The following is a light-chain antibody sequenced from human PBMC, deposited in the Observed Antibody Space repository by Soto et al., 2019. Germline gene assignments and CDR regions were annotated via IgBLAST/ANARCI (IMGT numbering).Light chain of an antibody. Sequence: EIVLTQSPGTLSLSPGEGATISCRASQSVGGTFLAWYQQKGGQAPRLLIHGASNRATGIPDRFSGRGSGTDFTLTISRLEPEDFAVYYCQQYGGSPRTFGRGTKVEVK. J-gene: IGKJ1*01. CDR2: GAS. V-gene: IGKV3-20*01. CDR3: QQYGGSPRT. CDR1: QSVGGTF.